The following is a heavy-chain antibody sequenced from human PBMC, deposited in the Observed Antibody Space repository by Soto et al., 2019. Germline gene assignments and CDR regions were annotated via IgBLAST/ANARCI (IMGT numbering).Heavy chain of an antibody. CDR3: ARDVTDFWSGHEGMDA. Sequence: SETLSRTCTVSGGSISNGGYYWTWIRQHPGKGLEWIGYIYYSGSTYYNPCLKSRVTISVDTSKNEFSLKLTSVTAAETAVYYCARDVTDFWSGHEGMDAWGQGTTVNV. J-gene: IGHJ6*02. D-gene: IGHD3-3*01. V-gene: IGHV4-31*03. CDR2: IYYSGST. CDR1: GGSISNGGYY.